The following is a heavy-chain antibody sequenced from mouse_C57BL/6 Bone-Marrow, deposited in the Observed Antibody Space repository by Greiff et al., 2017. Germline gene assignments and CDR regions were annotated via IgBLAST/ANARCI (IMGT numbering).Heavy chain of an antibody. CDR1: GYTFTSYG. CDR2: IYPRSGNT. V-gene: IGHV1-81*01. Sequence: VQLQQSGAELARPGASVKLSCKASGYTFTSYGISWVKQRTGQGLEWIGEIYPRSGNTYYNEKFKGKATLTADTSSSTAYMELRSLTSEDSAVYCWARSGSSLSWFAYWGQGTLVTVSA. J-gene: IGHJ3*01. CDR3: ARSGSSLSWFAY. D-gene: IGHD1-1*01.